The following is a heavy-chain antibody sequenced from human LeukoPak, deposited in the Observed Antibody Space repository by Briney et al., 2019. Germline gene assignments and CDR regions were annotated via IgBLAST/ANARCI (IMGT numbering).Heavy chain of an antibody. Sequence: GASVKVSCKASGYTFTSYDINWVRQATGQGLEWMGWMNPNSGNTGYAQKFQGRVTMTRDMSTSTVYMELSSLRSEDTAVYYCASDYGDFRGAGYYYMDVWGKGTTVTVSS. CDR1: GYTFTSYD. V-gene: IGHV1-8*01. CDR2: MNPNSGNT. D-gene: IGHD4-17*01. J-gene: IGHJ6*03. CDR3: ASDYGDFRGAGYYYMDV.